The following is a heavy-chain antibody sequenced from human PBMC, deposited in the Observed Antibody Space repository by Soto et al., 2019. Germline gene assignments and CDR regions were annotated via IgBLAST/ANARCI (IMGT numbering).Heavy chain of an antibody. CDR1: GYSFTSYW. V-gene: IGHV5-51*01. D-gene: IGHD2-15*01. J-gene: IGHJ4*02. CDR3: ARDQRPYCSGCSCYSGSPFGFES. CDR2: IYPGDSDT. Sequence: GESLKISCKGSGYSFTSYWIGWVRQMPGKGLEWMGIIYPGDSDTRYSPSFQGQVTISADKSISTAYLQWSSLKASDTAMYYCARDQRPYCSGCSCYSGSPFGFESWGQGTPVTVSS.